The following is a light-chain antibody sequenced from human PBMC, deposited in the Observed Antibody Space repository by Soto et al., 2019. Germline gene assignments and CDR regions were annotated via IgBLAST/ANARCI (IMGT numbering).Light chain of an antibody. Sequence: VLTQPPSVSGAPGQSVTISCTGSSSNIGAGYDVHWYQQLPGRAPRLLISGNSNRPSGVPDRFSGSNSGTSASLAITGLQAEDEADYYCQSYDSSLSVSYVFGTGTKVTV. CDR3: QSYDSSLSVSYV. CDR1: SSNIGAGYD. CDR2: GNS. J-gene: IGLJ1*01. V-gene: IGLV1-40*01.